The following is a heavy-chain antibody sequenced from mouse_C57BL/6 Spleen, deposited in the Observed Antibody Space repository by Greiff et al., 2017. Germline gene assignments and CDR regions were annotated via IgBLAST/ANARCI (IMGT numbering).Heavy chain of an antibody. CDR2: INPNNGGT. V-gene: IGHV1-26*01. Sequence: VQLQQSGPELVKPGASVKISCKASGYTFTDYYMNWVKQSHGKSLEWIGDINPNNGGTRYNQKFKGKATLTVDTSSSTAYMELRSLTSEDSAVYYCASGSYYYGSGAYWGQGTLVTVSA. J-gene: IGHJ3*01. CDR3: ASGSYYYGSGAY. D-gene: IGHD1-1*01. CDR1: GYTFTDYY.